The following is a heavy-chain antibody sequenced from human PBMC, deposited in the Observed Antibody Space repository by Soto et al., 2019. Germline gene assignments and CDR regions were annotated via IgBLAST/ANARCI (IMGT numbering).Heavy chain of an antibody. D-gene: IGHD3-10*01. Sequence: PGGSLRLSCEASGFTLSNYWMHWVRQAPGKGLVWVSRIHSDGSITRYADSVKGRFTISRDNSKNTLYLQMNSLRAEDTAVYYCAKDERFTMAWEYFDYWGQGTLVTVSS. J-gene: IGHJ4*02. CDR2: IHSDGSIT. V-gene: IGHV3-74*01. CDR1: GFTLSNYW. CDR3: AKDERFTMAWEYFDY.